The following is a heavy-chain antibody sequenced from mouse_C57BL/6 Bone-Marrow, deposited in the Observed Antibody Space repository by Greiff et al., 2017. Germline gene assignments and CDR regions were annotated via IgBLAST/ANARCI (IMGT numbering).Heavy chain of an antibody. CDR2: IYPRSGNT. CDR1: GYTFTSYG. D-gene: IGHD2-3*01. J-gene: IGHJ3*01. Sequence: VQLVESGAELARPGASVKLSCKASGYTFTSYGISWVKQRTGQGLEWIGEIYPRSGNTYYNEKFKGKATLTADKSSSTAYMELRSLTSEDSAVYFCARWVYDGYYGFAYWGQGTLVTVSA. V-gene: IGHV1-81*01. CDR3: ARWVYDGYYGFAY.